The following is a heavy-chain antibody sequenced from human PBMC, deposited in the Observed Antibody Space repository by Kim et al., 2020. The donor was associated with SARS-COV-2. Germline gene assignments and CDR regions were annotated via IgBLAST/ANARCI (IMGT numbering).Heavy chain of an antibody. CDR3: ARHIGSNWFWAFDL. V-gene: IGHV4-59*08. J-gene: IGHJ3*01. Sequence: SETLSLTCTVSGGSISSYYWSWIRQPPEKGLEWIGHTHYNGNTKYSPSLKSRLTISLDTSNSQFSLKLSSVTAADTAIYYCARHIGSNWFWAFDLWGQGT. D-gene: IGHD6-13*01. CDR2: THYNGNT. CDR1: GGSISSYY.